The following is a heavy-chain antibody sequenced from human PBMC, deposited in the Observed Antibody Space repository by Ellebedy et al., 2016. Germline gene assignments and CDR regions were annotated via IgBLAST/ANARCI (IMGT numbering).Heavy chain of an antibody. Sequence: SETLSLXCTVSGGSISSGDYYWSWIRQPPGKGLEWIGYIYYSGSTYYNPSLKSRVTISVDTSKNQFSLKLSSVTAADTAVYYCARVGHDYVWGSYRSPYYFDYWGQGTLVTVSS. CDR2: IYYSGST. D-gene: IGHD3-16*02. V-gene: IGHV4-30-4*01. CDR3: ARVGHDYVWGSYRSPYYFDY. CDR1: GGSISSGDYY. J-gene: IGHJ4*02.